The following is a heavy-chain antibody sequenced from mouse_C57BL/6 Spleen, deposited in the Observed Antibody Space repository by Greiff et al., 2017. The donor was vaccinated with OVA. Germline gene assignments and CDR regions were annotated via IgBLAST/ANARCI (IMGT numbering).Heavy chain of an antibody. V-gene: IGHV3-6*01. CDR2: ISYDGSN. Sequence: VQLQQSGPGLVKPSQSLSLTCSVTGYSITSGYYWNWIRQFPGNKLEWMGYISYDGSNNYNPSLKNRISITRDTSKNQFFLKLNSVTTEDTATYYCARAGLGRNYSMDYWGQGTSVTVSS. J-gene: IGHJ4*01. CDR1: GYSITSGYY. CDR3: ARAGLGRNYSMDY. D-gene: IGHD4-1*01.